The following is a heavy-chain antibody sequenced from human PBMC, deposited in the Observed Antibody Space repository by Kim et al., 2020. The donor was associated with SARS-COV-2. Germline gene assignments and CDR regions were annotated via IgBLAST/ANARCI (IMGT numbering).Heavy chain of an antibody. CDR1: GFTFSTYG. J-gene: IGHJ6*02. D-gene: IGHD6-6*01. V-gene: IGHV3-33*01. Sequence: GGSLRLSCVASGFTFSTYGMHWVRQAPGKGLEWVAVIWYDGSNKYYADSVKGRFTISRDSSKNTLYLQMNSLRAEDTAVYYCARSYGSSSKYYYGMDVWGQGTTVTVSS. CDR2: IWYDGSNK. CDR3: ARSYGSSSKYYYGMDV.